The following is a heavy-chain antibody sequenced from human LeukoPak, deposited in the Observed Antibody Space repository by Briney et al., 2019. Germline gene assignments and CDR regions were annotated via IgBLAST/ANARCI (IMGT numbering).Heavy chain of an antibody. CDR3: ARAGQYSGTYDFYYMDV. CDR2: ISSSSNYI. Sequence: PGGSLRLSCAASGFTFSSYSMNWVRQAPGKGLEWVSSISSSSNYIYYADSVKGRFTISRDNAKNSLYLQMNSLRAEDTAVYYCARAGQYSGTYDFYYMDVWGKGTSVTISS. V-gene: IGHV3-21*01. J-gene: IGHJ6*03. CDR1: GFTFSSYS. D-gene: IGHD1-26*01.